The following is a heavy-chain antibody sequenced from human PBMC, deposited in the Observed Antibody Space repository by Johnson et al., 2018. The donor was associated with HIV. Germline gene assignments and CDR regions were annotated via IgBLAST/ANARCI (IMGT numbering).Heavy chain of an antibody. CDR3: ARGGAVTRRSADAFDI. CDR1: GFIVSSNY. Sequence: VQLVESGGGLIQPGGSLRLSCGASGFIVSSNYMSWVRQAPGKGPECVSVIYTDDSTYYADSVKGRFTISRDNSKNTLYLQMNSLRAEDTAVYYCARGGAVTRRSADAFDIWGQGTMVTVSS. J-gene: IGHJ3*02. CDR2: IYTDDST. D-gene: IGHD4-11*01. V-gene: IGHV3-66*03.